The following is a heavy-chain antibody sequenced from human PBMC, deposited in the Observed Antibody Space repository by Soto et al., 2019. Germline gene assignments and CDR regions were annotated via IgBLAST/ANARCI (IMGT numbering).Heavy chain of an antibody. CDR1: GFTFSGYG. V-gene: IGHV3-74*01. J-gene: IGHJ6*02. D-gene: IGHD4-4*01. Sequence: GGSLRLSCVASGFTFSGYGMHWVRQAPGKGLEWVAVMSNDGSSTSYADSVKGRFTISRDNAKNTLYLQMNSLRAEDTAVYYCTTLYSPGMDVWGQGTTVTVSS. CDR2: MSNDGSST. CDR3: TTLYSPGMDV.